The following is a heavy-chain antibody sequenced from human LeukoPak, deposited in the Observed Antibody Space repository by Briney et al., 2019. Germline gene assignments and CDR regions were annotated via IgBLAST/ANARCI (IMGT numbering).Heavy chain of an antibody. V-gene: IGHV1-69*13. D-gene: IGHD2-21*01. J-gene: IGHJ4*02. Sequence: ASVKVSCKASGGTFGSYAISWVRQAPGQGLEWMGGIIPIFGTANYAQKFQGRVTITADESTSTAYMELSSLRSDDTAVYYCATLGSEIYSDPAFDYWGQGTLVTVSS. CDR1: GGTFGSYA. CDR2: IIPIFGTA. CDR3: ATLGSEIYSDPAFDY.